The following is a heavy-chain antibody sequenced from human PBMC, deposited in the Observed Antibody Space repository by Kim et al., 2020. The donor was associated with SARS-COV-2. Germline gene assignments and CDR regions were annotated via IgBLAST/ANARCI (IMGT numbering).Heavy chain of an antibody. Sequence: GGSLRLSCAASGFTFDDYAMHWVRQAPGKGLEWVSGISWNSGSIGYADSVKGRFTISRDNAKNSLYLQMNSLRAEDTALYYCAKDLLFSIVGATPTFDYWGQGTLVTVSS. CDR2: ISWNSGSI. CDR3: AKDLLFSIVGATPTFDY. J-gene: IGHJ4*02. D-gene: IGHD1-26*01. CDR1: GFTFDDYA. V-gene: IGHV3-9*01.